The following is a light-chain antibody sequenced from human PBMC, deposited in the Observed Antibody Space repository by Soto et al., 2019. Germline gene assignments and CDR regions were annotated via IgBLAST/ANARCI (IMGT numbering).Light chain of an antibody. CDR2: DAS. Sequence: EIVLTQSPATLSLSPEERATLSCRASQSVSSYLAWYQQKPGQAPRLLIYDASNRATGIPARFSGSGSGTDCTLTISSLEPEDFAVYYCQQRSNWLTFGGGTKVEIK. V-gene: IGKV3-11*01. J-gene: IGKJ4*01. CDR3: QQRSNWLT. CDR1: QSVSSY.